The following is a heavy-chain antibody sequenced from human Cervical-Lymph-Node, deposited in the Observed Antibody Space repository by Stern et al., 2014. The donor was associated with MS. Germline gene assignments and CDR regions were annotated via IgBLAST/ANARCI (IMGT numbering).Heavy chain of an antibody. J-gene: IGHJ4*02. Sequence: QVQLQESGPGLVKPSETLSLTCTVSGGSLRSYYWNWIRQAPGKGLEWLGVIYHTGSVNYNPSLSSRVAMSVDTSKNQFSVTVSSVTAADTAVYYCAREGEYCSGSRCYPFLDYWGQGTLVTVSS. CDR1: GGSLRSYY. D-gene: IGHD2-15*01. CDR2: IYHTGSV. V-gene: IGHV4-59*01. CDR3: AREGEYCSGSRCYPFLDY.